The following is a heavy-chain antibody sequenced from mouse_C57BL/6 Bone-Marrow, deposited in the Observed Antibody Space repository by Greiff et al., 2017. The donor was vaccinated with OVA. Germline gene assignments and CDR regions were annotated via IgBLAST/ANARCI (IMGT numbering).Heavy chain of an antibody. CDR2: INPNYGTT. V-gene: IGHV1-39*01. CDR1: GYSFTDYN. CDR3: AFYCGSSYRYFDV. J-gene: IGHJ1*03. Sequence: EVQLQQPGPELVKPGASVKISCKASGYSFTDYNMNWVKQSNGKSLEWIGVINPNYGTTSYNQKFKGKATLTVDQSSRTAYMQLNSLTSEDSAVYYCAFYCGSSYRYFDVWGTGTTVTVAS. D-gene: IGHD1-1*01.